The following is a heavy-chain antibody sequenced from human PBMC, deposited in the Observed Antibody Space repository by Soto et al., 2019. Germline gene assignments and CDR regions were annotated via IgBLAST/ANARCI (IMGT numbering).Heavy chain of an antibody. CDR2: IYYVGTT. CDR3: ARRITVVTGGYFDS. V-gene: IGHV4-59*01. J-gene: IGHJ4*02. CDR1: GDSINDYY. D-gene: IGHD3-22*01. Sequence: QVQLQESGPGLFKPSETLSLTCSVSGDSINDYYWCWIRQPPGKGLEWIGHIYYVGTTTYTPSLSSRATISVDRSKNQLSLKLRSVIAADQAVYYCARRITVVTGGYFDSWGQGTLVIVSS.